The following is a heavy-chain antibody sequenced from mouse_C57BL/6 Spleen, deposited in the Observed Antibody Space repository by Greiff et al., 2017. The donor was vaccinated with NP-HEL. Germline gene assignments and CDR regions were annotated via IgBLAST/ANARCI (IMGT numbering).Heavy chain of an antibody. V-gene: IGHV6-3*01. Sequence: EVKLMESGGGLVQPGGSMKLSCVASGFTFSNYWMNWVRQSPEKGLEWVAQIRLKSDNYATHYAESVKGRFTISRDDSKSSVYLQMNNLRAEDTGIYYCTEGSMVTTGAMDYWGQGTSVTVSS. J-gene: IGHJ4*01. D-gene: IGHD2-2*01. CDR1: GFTFSNYW. CDR3: TEGSMVTTGAMDY. CDR2: IRLKSDNYAT.